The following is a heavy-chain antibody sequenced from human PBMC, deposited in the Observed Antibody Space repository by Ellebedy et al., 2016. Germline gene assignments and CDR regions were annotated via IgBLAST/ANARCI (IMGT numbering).Heavy chain of an antibody. Sequence: ASVKVSXXASGYTFTSYDINWVRQATGQGLEWMGWMNPNSGNTGYAQKFQGRVTMTRNTSISTAYMELSSLRSEDTAVYYCARQLPAAMSVWCDYFDYWGQGTLVTVSS. J-gene: IGHJ4*02. CDR1: GYTFTSYD. D-gene: IGHD2-2*01. V-gene: IGHV1-8*01. CDR3: ARQLPAAMSVWCDYFDY. CDR2: MNPNSGNT.